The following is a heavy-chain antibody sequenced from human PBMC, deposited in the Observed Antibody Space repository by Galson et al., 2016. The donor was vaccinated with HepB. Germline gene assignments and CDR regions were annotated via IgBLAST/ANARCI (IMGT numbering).Heavy chain of an antibody. D-gene: IGHD6-13*01. CDR1: GFTFSYYW. J-gene: IGHJ4*02. V-gene: IGHV3-7*01. Sequence: LRLSCADSGFTFSYYWMSWVRQGPGKGLEWVGNIKEDGGEKNYVDSVKGRFSISKDNAKNSLYLQMNSLRVEDTAVYYCTRDFGYSNYDWGQGTLVTVSS. CDR3: TRDFGYSNYD. CDR2: IKEDGGEK.